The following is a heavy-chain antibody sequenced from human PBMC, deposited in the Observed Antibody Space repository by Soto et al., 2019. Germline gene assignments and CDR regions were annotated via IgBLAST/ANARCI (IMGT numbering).Heavy chain of an antibody. J-gene: IGHJ4*02. D-gene: IGHD6-13*01. CDR2: IYYSGST. CDR3: ARGSGISIAAAVIDFDY. Sequence: SETLSLTCTVSGGSISSYYWSWIRQPPGKGLEWIGYIYYSGSTNYNPSLKSRVTISVDTSKNQFSLKLSSVTAADTAVYSCARGSGISIAAAVIDFDYWGQGTLVTVSS. CDR1: GGSISSYY. V-gene: IGHV4-59*01.